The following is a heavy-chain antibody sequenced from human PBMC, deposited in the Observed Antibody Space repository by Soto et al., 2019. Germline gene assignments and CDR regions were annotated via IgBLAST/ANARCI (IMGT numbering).Heavy chain of an antibody. Sequence: ASVKVSCKASGGTFSSYAISWVRQAPGQGLEWMGGIIPIFGTANYAQKFQGRVTITADESTSTAYMELSSLSSEDTAVYYCARGYDFWSGLPRRGYYYGMDVWGQGTTVTVSS. J-gene: IGHJ6*02. CDR3: ARGYDFWSGLPRRGYYYGMDV. D-gene: IGHD3-3*01. CDR1: GGTFSSYA. CDR2: IIPIFGTA. V-gene: IGHV1-69*13.